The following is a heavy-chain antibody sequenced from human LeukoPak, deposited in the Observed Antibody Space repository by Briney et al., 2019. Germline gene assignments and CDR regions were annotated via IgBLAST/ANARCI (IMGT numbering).Heavy chain of an antibody. J-gene: IGHJ4*02. CDR2: IDSSGSTT. D-gene: IGHD3-3*01. CDR1: GFIFSSYA. V-gene: IGHV3-48*01. CDR3: ARVWSGYSNFDY. Sequence: AGGSLRLSCAASGFIFSSYAMTWVRQAPGKGLESVSYIDSSGSTTLYADSVKGRFTISRDNAKNSLYLQMNSLGAEDTAVYLCARVWSGYSNFDYWGQGTLVTVSA.